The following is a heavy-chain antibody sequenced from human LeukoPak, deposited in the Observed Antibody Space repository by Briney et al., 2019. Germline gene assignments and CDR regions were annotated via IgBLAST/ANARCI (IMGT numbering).Heavy chain of an antibody. J-gene: IGHJ5*02. CDR1: GFTFSSYA. V-gene: IGHV3-30-3*01. CDR2: ISYDGSNK. Sequence: PGGSLRLSCAASGFTFSSYAMHWVRQAPGKGLEWVAVISYDGSNKYYADSVKGRFTISRDNSKNTLYLQMNSLRAEDTAVYYCARGEWAAAGIAAQSRFDPWGQGTLVTVSS. CDR3: ARGEWAAAGIAAQSRFDP. D-gene: IGHD6-13*01.